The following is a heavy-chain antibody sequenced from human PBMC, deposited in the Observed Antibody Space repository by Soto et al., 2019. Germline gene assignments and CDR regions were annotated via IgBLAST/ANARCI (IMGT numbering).Heavy chain of an antibody. J-gene: IGHJ6*02. CDR2: INHSGST. D-gene: IGHD1-26*01. CDR1: GGSFSGYY. CDR3: ARGHYIVGATAPINYYYYYYGMDV. Sequence: PSETLSLTCAVYGGSFSGYYWSWIRQPPGKGLEWIGEINHSGSTNYNPSLKSRVTISVDTSKNQFSLKLSSVTAAGTAVYYCARGHYIVGATAPINYYYYYYGMDVWGQGTTVTVSS. V-gene: IGHV4-34*01.